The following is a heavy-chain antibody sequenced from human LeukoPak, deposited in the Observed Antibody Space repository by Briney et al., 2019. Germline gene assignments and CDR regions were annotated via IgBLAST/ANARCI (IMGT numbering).Heavy chain of an antibody. V-gene: IGHV1-18*01. CDR2: ISAYNGNT. CDR3: AREFGRSYGAKRHDAFDI. D-gene: IGHD1-26*01. Sequence: ASVKVSCKASGYTFTSYGISWVRQAPGQGLEWMGWISAYNGNTNYAQKLQGRVIMTTDTSTSTAYMELRSLRSDDTAVYYCAREFGRSYGAKRHDAFDIWGQGTMVTVSS. J-gene: IGHJ3*02. CDR1: GYTFTSYG.